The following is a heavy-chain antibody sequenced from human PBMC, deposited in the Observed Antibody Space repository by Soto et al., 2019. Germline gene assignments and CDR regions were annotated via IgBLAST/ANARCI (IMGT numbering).Heavy chain of an antibody. CDR1: GFTFSDHG. CDR2: ISGSVGST. CDR3: AKDRTIASRTFDS. Sequence: PGGSLRLSCTASGFTFSDHGMHWVRQAPGKGLGWVASISGSVGSTFYADSVKGRFTISRDNYLNTLDLQMNSLRAEDTAVYYCAKDRTIASRTFDSWGQGALVTVSS. V-gene: IGHV3-23*01. D-gene: IGHD6-6*01. J-gene: IGHJ4*02.